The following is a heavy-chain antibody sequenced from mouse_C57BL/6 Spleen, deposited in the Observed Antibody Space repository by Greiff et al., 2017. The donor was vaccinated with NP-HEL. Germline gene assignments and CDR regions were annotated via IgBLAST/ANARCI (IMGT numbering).Heavy chain of an antibody. CDR1: GYAFTNYL. V-gene: IGHV1-54*01. Sequence: VQLQQSGAELVRPGTSVKVSCKASGYAFTNYLIEWVKQRPGQGLEWIGVINPGSGGTNYNEKFKGKATLTADKSSSTAYMQLSSLTSEDSAVYFCARGTRGDFDYWGQSTTLTVSS. J-gene: IGHJ2*01. D-gene: IGHD2-13*01. CDR2: INPGSGGT. CDR3: ARGTRGDFDY.